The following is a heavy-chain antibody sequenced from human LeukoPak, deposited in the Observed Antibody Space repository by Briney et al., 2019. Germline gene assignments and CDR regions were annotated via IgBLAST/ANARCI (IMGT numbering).Heavy chain of an antibody. J-gene: IGHJ4*02. D-gene: IGHD3-9*01. CDR2: IYYSGST. CDR3: ARANPYDILTGYYRVIDY. CDR1: GGSISSYY. V-gene: IGHV4-59*01. Sequence: KPSETLSLTCTVSGGSISSYYWSWIRQPPGKGLEWIGYIYYSGSTNYNPSLKSRVTISVDTSKNQFSLKLSSVTAADTAVYYCARANPYDILTGYYRVIDYWGQGTLVTVSS.